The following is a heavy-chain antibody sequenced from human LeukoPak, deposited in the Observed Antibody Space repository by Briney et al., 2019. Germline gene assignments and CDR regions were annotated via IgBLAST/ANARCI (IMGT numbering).Heavy chain of an antibody. CDR2: ISGSGGST. V-gene: IGHV3-23*01. J-gene: IGHJ5*02. CDR3: AKDSVYGGLQFDP. D-gene: IGHD4-23*01. Sequence: GGSLRLSCAAPGMKFSDAWMSWVRQAPGKGPEWVSAISGSGGSTYYADSVKGRFTISRDNSKNTLYLQMNSLRAEDTAVYYCAKDSVYGGLQFDPWGQGTLVTVSS. CDR1: GMKFSDAW.